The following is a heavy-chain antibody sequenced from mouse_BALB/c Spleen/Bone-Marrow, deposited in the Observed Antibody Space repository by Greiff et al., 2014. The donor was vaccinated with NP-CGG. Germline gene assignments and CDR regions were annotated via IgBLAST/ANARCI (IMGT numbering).Heavy chain of an antibody. CDR2: IYPGDGDT. V-gene: IGHV1-82*01. J-gene: IGHJ2*01. CDR1: GYAFSSSW. CDR3: ARFSTVYYFDY. D-gene: IGHD4-1*02. Sequence: VQGVESGPELVKPGASVKISCKASGYAFSSSWMNWVKQRPGQGLEWIGRIYPGDGDTNYNGKFKGKATLTADKSSSTAYMQLSSLTSVDSAVYFCARFSTVYYFDYWGQGTTLTVSS.